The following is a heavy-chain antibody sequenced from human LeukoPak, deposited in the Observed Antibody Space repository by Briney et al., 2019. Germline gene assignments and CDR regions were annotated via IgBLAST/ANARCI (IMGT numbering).Heavy chain of an antibody. V-gene: IGHV5-51*01. CDR2: IYPGDSDT. CDR1: GYSFTSYL. J-gene: IGHJ4*02. CDR3: ARSEELSLYYFDY. D-gene: IGHD3-16*02. Sequence: GDSLKISCKGSGYSFTSYLIGWVRQMPGKGLEWMGIIYPGDSDTRYSPSFQGQVTISADKSISTAYLQWSSLKASDTAMYYCARSEELSLYYFDYWGQGTLVTVSS.